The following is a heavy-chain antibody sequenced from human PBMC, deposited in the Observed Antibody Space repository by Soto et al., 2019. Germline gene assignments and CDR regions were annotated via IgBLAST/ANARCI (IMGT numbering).Heavy chain of an antibody. CDR2: IYPGDSDT. CDR3: ARHGGYDFWSGYPDYYGMDV. Sequence: GESLKISCKGSGYSFTSYWIGWVRQMPGKGLEWMGIIYPGDSDTRYSPSFQGQVTISADKSISTAYLQWSSLKASDTAMYYCARHGGYDFWSGYPDYYGMDVWGQGTTVTVSS. J-gene: IGHJ6*02. D-gene: IGHD3-3*01. CDR1: GYSFTSYW. V-gene: IGHV5-51*01.